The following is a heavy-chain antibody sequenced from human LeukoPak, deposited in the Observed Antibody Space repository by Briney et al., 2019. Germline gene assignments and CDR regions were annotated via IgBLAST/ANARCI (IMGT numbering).Heavy chain of an antibody. Sequence: ASVKVSCKASGYTFTSYGISWVRQAPGQGLEWMGWISAYNGNTNYAQKLRGRVTMTTDTSTSTAYMELRSLRSDDTAVYYCARLSRPWGVFDPWGQGTLVTVSS. CDR1: GYTFTSYG. D-gene: IGHD2/OR15-2a*01. J-gene: IGHJ5*02. CDR2: ISAYNGNT. V-gene: IGHV1-18*01. CDR3: ARLSRPWGVFDP.